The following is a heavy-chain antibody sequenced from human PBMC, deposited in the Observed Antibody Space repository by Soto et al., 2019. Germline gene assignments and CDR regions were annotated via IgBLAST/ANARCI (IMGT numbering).Heavy chain of an antibody. V-gene: IGHV1-3*01. J-gene: IGHJ6*02. CDR3: ARGYLPPYYYYGMDV. CDR1: GYTFTSYA. CDR2: INAGNGNT. D-gene: IGHD3-9*01. Sequence: GASVKVSCKASGYTFTSYAMHWVRQAPGQRLEWMGWINAGNGNTKYSQKFQGRVTITRDTSASTAYMELSSLRSEDTAVYYCARGYLPPYYYYGMDVWGQGTTVTVSS.